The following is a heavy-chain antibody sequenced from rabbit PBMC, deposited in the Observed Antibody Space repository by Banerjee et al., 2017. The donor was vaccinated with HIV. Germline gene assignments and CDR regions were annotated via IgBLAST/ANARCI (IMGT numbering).Heavy chain of an antibody. V-gene: IGHV1S45*01. CDR1: GFSFSNKYV. CDR3: ARDAGSYAYIDGYFNL. CDR2: IYAGGSAFT. J-gene: IGHJ4*01. D-gene: IGHD6-1*01. Sequence: QEQLEESGGGLVQPEGSLTLTCTASGFSFSNKYVMCWVRQAPGKGLEWIACIYAGGSAFTAYASWAKGRFTISKTSSTTVTLQMTSLTAADTATYFCARDAGSYAYIDGYFNLWGQGTLVTVS.